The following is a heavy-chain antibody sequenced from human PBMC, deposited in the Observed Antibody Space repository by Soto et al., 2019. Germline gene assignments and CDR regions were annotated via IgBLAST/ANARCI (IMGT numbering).Heavy chain of an antibody. Sequence: SETLSLTCTVSGGSISSYYWSWIRQPPGKGLEWIGYIYYSGSTNYNPSLKSRVTISVDTSKNQFSLKLSSVTAADTAVYYCARELYSGYDFPWFAPWGQGTLVTVSS. D-gene: IGHD5-12*01. J-gene: IGHJ5*02. CDR3: ARELYSGYDFPWFAP. CDR1: GGSISSYY. V-gene: IGHV4-59*01. CDR2: IYYSGST.